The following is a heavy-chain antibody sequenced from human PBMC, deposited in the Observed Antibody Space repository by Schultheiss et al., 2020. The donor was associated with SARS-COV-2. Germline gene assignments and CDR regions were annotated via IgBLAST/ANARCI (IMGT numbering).Heavy chain of an antibody. J-gene: IGHJ4*02. Sequence: GGSLRLSCAASGFTFSSYSMNWVRQAPGKGLEWVSSISSSSSYIYYADSVKGRFTISRDNSKNTLYLQMNSLRAEDTAVYYCARFAINYDSSGYYYFDYWGQGTLVTVSS. CDR1: GFTFSSYS. CDR2: ISSSSSYI. CDR3: ARFAINYDSSGYYYFDY. D-gene: IGHD3-22*01. V-gene: IGHV3-21*01.